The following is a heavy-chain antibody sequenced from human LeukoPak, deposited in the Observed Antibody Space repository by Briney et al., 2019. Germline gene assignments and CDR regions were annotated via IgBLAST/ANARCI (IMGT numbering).Heavy chain of an antibody. J-gene: IGHJ3*02. D-gene: IGHD6-25*01. CDR1: GFTFSSYW. Sequence: PGGSLRLSCAASGFTFSSYWMHWVRQAPGKGLVWVSRIKSDGSSTSYADSVKGRLTISRDNAKNTLYLQMNSLRAEDTAVYYCARVGARLGAFDIWGQGTMVTVSS. V-gene: IGHV3-74*01. CDR2: IKSDGSST. CDR3: ARVGARLGAFDI.